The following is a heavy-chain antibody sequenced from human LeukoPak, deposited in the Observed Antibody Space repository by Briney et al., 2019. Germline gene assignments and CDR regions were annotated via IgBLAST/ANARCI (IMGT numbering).Heavy chain of an antibody. Sequence: ASVKVSCKASGYTFTGYYMHWVRQAPGQGLEWMGWINPNSGGTNYAQKFQGRVAMTRDTSISTAYMELSRLRSDDTAVYYCAVGEMAHKEDYYYYYMDVWGKGTTVTISS. CDR2: INPNSGGT. D-gene: IGHD5-24*01. CDR1: GYTFTGYY. J-gene: IGHJ6*03. CDR3: AVGEMAHKEDYYYYYMDV. V-gene: IGHV1-2*02.